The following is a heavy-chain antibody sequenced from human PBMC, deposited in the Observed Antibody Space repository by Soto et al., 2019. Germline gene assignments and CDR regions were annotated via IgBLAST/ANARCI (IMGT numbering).Heavy chain of an antibody. D-gene: IGHD1-26*01. CDR3: AKDRVGGTYPYYFDY. CDR1: GFTFSSFT. J-gene: IGHJ4*02. Sequence: EVQLLESGGGLVQPGGSPRLSCAASGFTFSSFTMSWVRQAPGKGLEWVSGTSSTGGTSSYADSVKSRFTISRDNTKNTLYLQMSSLRAEDTAVYYCAKDRVGGTYPYYFDYWGQGSVVTVSS. V-gene: IGHV3-23*01. CDR2: TSSTGGTS.